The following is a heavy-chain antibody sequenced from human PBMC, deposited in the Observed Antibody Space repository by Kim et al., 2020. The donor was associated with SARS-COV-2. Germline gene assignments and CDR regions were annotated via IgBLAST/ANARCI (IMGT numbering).Heavy chain of an antibody. D-gene: IGHD2-15*01. Sequence: QKFQGRVTMTRDTSISTAYMELNSLRSDDTVVYYCARDLCSGGTCHFDYWGQGTLVTVSS. J-gene: IGHJ4*02. CDR3: ARDLCSGGTCHFDY. V-gene: IGHV1-2*05.